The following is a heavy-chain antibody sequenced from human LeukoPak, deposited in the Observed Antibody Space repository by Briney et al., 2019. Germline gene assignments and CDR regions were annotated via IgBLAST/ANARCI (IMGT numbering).Heavy chain of an antibody. CDR3: ARAGDYYDSSGYYYFSPMIAFDI. V-gene: IGHV1-18*01. CDR2: ISAYNGNT. J-gene: IGHJ3*02. CDR1: GYTFTSYG. Sequence: GASVKVSCKASGYTFTSYGISWVRQAPGQGLEWIGWISAYNGNTNYAQKLQGRVTMTTDTSTSTAYMELRSLRSDDTAVYYCARAGDYYDSSGYYYFSPMIAFDIWGQGTMVTVSS. D-gene: IGHD3-22*01.